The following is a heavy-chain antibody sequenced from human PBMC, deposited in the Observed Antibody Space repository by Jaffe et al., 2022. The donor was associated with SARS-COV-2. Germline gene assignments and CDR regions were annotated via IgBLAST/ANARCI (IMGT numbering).Heavy chain of an antibody. CDR2: IWYDGSNK. CDR1: GFTFSSYG. Sequence: QVQLVESGGGVVQPGRSLRLSCAASGFTFSSYGMHWVRQAPGKGLEWVAVIWYDGSNKYYADSVKGRFTISRDNSKNTLYLQMNSLRAEDTAVYYCARDLSIAARPAWFDPWGQGTLVTVSS. J-gene: IGHJ5*02. V-gene: IGHV3-33*01. CDR3: ARDLSIAARPAWFDP. D-gene: IGHD6-6*01.